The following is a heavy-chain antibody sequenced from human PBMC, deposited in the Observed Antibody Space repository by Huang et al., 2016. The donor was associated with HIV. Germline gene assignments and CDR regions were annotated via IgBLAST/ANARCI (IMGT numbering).Heavy chain of an antibody. V-gene: IGHV3-15*01. CDR2: IKSKTHGGRT. CDR3: TTYRYYYDSSGYDWNEYFQH. J-gene: IGHJ1*01. Sequence: EVKLVETGGGLVKPGGSLRLSCAASGFTFSDAWMSWVRQAPGKGLEWVGRIKSKTHGGRTDDAAPVKGRCTVSRDDSKNTVYLEMNSLKTEDTAVYYCTTYRYYYDSSGYDWNEYFQHWGQGTLVTVSS. D-gene: IGHD3-22*01. CDR1: GFTFSDAW.